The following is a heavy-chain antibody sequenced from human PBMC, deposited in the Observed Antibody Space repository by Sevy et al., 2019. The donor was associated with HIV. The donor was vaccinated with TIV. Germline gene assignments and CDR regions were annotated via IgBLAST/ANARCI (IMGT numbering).Heavy chain of an antibody. CDR1: GFTFSGSA. CDR2: IRSKANSYAT. Sequence: GGSLRLSCAASGFTFSGSAMHWVRQASGKGLEWVGRIRSKANSYATAYAGSVKGRFAISRDDSKNTAYLQMNSLKTEDTAVYYCTSRDYYDSSGSMGHWGQGTLVTVSS. J-gene: IGHJ4*02. V-gene: IGHV3-73*01. D-gene: IGHD3-22*01. CDR3: TSRDYYDSSGSMGH.